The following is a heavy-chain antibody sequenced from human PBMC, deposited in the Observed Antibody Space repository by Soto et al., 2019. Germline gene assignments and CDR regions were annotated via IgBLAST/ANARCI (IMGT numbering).Heavy chain of an antibody. V-gene: IGHV4-30-4*01. D-gene: IGHD3-22*01. Sequence: SETLSLTCTVSGGSISSGDYYWSWIRQPPGKGLEWIGYIYYSGSTYYNPSLKSRVTISVDTSKNQFSLKLSSVTAADTAVYYCARHPRMNYYYDSSGPFDYWGQGTLVTVSS. CDR1: GGSISSGDYY. CDR3: ARHPRMNYYYDSSGPFDY. CDR2: IYYSGST. J-gene: IGHJ4*02.